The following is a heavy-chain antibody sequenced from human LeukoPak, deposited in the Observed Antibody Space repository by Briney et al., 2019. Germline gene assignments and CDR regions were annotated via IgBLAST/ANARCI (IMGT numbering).Heavy chain of an antibody. Sequence: GGSLRLSCAASGFTFSDYYMGWIRQAPGKGLEWVSYISSSGSTIYYADSVKGRFTISRDNAKNSLYLQMHSLRAEDTAVYYCARRGTQYYYDSSGYPPVGDYWGQGTLVTVSS. CDR1: GFTFSDYY. J-gene: IGHJ4*02. CDR3: ARRGTQYYYDSSGYPPVGDY. V-gene: IGHV3-11*04. D-gene: IGHD3-22*01. CDR2: ISSSGSTI.